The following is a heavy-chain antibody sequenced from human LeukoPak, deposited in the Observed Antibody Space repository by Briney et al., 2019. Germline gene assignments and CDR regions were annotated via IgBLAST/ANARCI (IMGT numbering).Heavy chain of an antibody. CDR2: ISSSSSTI. CDR3: ARDRYYDFWSGYKAYYYYGMDV. Sequence: GGSLRLSCAASGFTFSSYSMTWVRQAPGKGLEWVSYISSSSSTIYYADSVKGRFTISRDNAKNSLYLQMNSLRAEDTAVYYCARDRYYDFWSGYKAYYYYGMDVWGQGTTVTVSS. V-gene: IGHV3-48*01. D-gene: IGHD3-3*01. CDR1: GFTFSSYS. J-gene: IGHJ6*02.